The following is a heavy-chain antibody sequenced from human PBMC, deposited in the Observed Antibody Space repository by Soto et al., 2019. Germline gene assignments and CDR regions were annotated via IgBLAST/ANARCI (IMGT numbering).Heavy chain of an antibody. CDR1: GFTFSSYC. D-gene: IGHD2-8*01. CDR3: ARVGRGVYGMDV. V-gene: IGHV3-48*02. J-gene: IGHJ6*02. CDR2: ITSDSSTI. Sequence: EVQLVESGGGLVQPGGSLRLSCSASGFTFSSYCINWVRQAPGKGLEWFSYITSDSSTISYADSVKGRFTVSRDNAKNSLYLQMNSLRDEDTAVYYCARVGRGVYGMDVWGQGTSVTVSS.